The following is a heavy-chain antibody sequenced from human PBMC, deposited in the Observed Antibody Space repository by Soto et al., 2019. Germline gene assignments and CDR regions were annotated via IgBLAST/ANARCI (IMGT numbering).Heavy chain of an antibody. D-gene: IGHD3-22*01. CDR3: AFQGYYYDSSGYSRPMPFDY. CDR2: IWYDGSNK. V-gene: IGHV3-33*01. CDR1: GFTFSSYG. J-gene: IGHJ4*02. Sequence: GGSLRLSCAASGFTFSSYGMHWVRQAPGKGLEWVAVIWYDGSNKYYADSVKGRFTISRDNSKNTLYLQMNSLRAEDTAVYYFAFQGYYYDSSGYSRPMPFDYWGQGTLVTVSS.